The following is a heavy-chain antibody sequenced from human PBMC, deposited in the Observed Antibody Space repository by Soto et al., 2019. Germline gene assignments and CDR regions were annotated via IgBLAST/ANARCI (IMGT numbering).Heavy chain of an antibody. CDR1: GFSFASYW. J-gene: IGHJ6*02. V-gene: IGHV5-51*01. Sequence: DSLTISRQGPGFSFASYWIGLVRQMPGKDLEWMGIIYPGDSDTRYSPSFQGQVTISADKSLRTAYLQWTRLKASDTALYYCARTRSFTLGFYYDGMDVWGQGTTVTVSS. CDR2: IYPGDSDT. D-gene: IGHD6-6*01. CDR3: ARTRSFTLGFYYDGMDV.